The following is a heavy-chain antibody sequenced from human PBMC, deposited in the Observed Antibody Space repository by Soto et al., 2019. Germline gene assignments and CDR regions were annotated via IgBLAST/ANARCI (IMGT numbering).Heavy chain of an antibody. CDR3: AREKYDSGTYSFDY. J-gene: IGHJ4*02. D-gene: IGHD3-10*01. Sequence: PGGSLRLSCAASGITFSIYSMNWVRQAPGKGLEWVSYISSSSNSIYTDSVKGRFTISRDNAKNSLSLQMNSLRAEDTAVYYCAREKYDSGTYSFDYWGQGTLVTVSS. V-gene: IGHV3-48*01. CDR2: ISSSSNSI. CDR1: GITFSIYS.